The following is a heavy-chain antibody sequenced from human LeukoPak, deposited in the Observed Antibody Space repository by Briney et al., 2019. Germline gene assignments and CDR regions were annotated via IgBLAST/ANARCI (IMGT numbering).Heavy chain of an antibody. D-gene: IGHD5-24*01. V-gene: IGHV4-59*01. Sequence: SETLSLTCTVSGGSMSSYYWRWVRQPPGKGLEWMGYIYYGGSNKYNPSLMSRVTILVDTSKNQLSLKLSSVTAADTAVYYCARDLGDGYNWAYWGQGTLVTVSS. CDR2: IYYGGSN. CDR1: GGSMSSYY. J-gene: IGHJ4*02. CDR3: ARDLGDGYNWAY.